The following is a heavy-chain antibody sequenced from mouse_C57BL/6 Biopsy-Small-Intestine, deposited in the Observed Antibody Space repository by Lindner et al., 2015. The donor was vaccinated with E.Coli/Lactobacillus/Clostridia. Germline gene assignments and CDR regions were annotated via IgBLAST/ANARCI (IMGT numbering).Heavy chain of an antibody. V-gene: IGHV1-4*01. CDR2: IIPIFGAA. Sequence: SVKVSCKASGGSFSNYTFIWVRQAPGQGLEWMGEIIPIFGAAQYAQKFQGRVTITADKFTSTVYMEVSSLRSDDTAVYYCARVIPAAPNYFDPWGRGTLVTVSS. CDR1: GGSFSNYT. D-gene: IGHD1-2*01. CDR3: ARVIPAAPNYFDP. J-gene: IGHJ1*01.